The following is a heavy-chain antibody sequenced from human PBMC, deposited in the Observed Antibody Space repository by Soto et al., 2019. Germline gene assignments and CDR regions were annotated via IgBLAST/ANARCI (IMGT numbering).Heavy chain of an antibody. Sequence: SETLSLTCAVYGGSFSGYYWSWIRQPPGKGLEWIGESNHSGSTNYNPSLKSRVTISVDTSKNQFSLKLSSVTAADTAVYYCARGRFGSLNWFDPWGQGTLVTVLL. J-gene: IGHJ5*02. CDR3: ARGRFGSLNWFDP. CDR1: GGSFSGYY. D-gene: IGHD3-16*01. CDR2: SNHSGST. V-gene: IGHV4-34*01.